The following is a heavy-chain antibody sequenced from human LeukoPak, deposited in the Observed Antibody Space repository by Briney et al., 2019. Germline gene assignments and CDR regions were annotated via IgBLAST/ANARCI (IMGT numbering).Heavy chain of an antibody. J-gene: IGHJ3*02. CDR2: ISSSSSTI. D-gene: IGHD3-22*01. Sequence: GGSLRLSCAASGFTFSSYEMNWVRQAPGKGLEWVSYISSSSSTIYYADSVKGRFTISRDNARNSLYLQMNSLRADDTAVYYCASSGSSGYYDAFDIRCEGTMVTVSS. CDR1: GFTFSSYE. CDR3: ASSGSSGYYDAFDI. V-gene: IGHV3-48*03.